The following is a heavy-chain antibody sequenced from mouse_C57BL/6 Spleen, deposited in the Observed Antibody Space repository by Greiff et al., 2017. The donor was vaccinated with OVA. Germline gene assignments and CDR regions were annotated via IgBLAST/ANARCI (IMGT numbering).Heavy chain of an antibody. Sequence: EVKLMESGPGLVKPSQSLSLTCSVTGYSITSGYFWNWIRQSPGNQLEWMGYISYDGSNNYNQSLKNRISITRDTSTNQFFLKLNSVPTEDTATYYCTREFRPLYAMDYWGQGTSVTVSS. V-gene: IGHV3-6*01. J-gene: IGHJ4*01. CDR1: GYSITSGYF. CDR2: ISYDGSN. CDR3: TREFRPLYAMDY. D-gene: IGHD6-1*01.